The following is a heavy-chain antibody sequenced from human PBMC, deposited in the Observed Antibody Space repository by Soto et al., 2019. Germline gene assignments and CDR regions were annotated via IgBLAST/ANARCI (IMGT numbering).Heavy chain of an antibody. CDR1: GYTFTSYA. CDR3: ARAYQQMVTPIGY. D-gene: IGHD6-13*01. Sequence: GASVKVSCKASGYTFTSYAMHWVRQAPGQRLEWMGWINAGNGNTKYSQKFQGRVTITRDTSASTAYMELSSLRSEDTAVYYCARAYQQMVTPIGYWGQGTLVTVSS. CDR2: INAGNGNT. J-gene: IGHJ4*02. V-gene: IGHV1-3*01.